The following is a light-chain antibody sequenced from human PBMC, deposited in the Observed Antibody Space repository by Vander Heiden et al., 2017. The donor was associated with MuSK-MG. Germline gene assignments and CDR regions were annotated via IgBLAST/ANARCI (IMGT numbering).Light chain of an antibody. J-gene: IGKJ3*01. CDR2: DAS. CDR3: QLRTKWPFT. CDR1: QSVSSF. V-gene: IGKV3-11*01. Sequence: EIVLTQSPATLSLSPGERATLSCRASQSVSSFLAWYQHKPGQPPRLLIYDASNRAPGIPARFSGSGSGTDFTLTISSLEPEDFTIYHCQLRTKWPFTFGHGTKVDIK.